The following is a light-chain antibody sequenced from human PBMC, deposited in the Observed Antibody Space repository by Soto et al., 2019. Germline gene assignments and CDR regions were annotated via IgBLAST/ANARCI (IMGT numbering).Light chain of an antibody. Sequence: QSVLTQPASVSGSPGQSITISCTGTSNDVGGYNYVSWYQHHPGKAPKLIIYDVSNRPSGVSNRFSGSKSGNTASLTISGLQAEYEADYYCSSYTSSITLVFGGGTKLTVL. J-gene: IGLJ2*01. CDR1: SNDVGGYNY. CDR2: DVS. V-gene: IGLV2-14*03. CDR3: SSYTSSITLV.